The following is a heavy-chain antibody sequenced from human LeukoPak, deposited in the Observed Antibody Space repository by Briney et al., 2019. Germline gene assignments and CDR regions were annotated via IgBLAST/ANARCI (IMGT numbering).Heavy chain of an antibody. J-gene: IGHJ4*02. CDR3: ARQSGGGSYYYFDH. Sequence: SETLSLTCTVSGGSISSHYWSWIRQPPGKGLEWLGYIYYTGSTNYNPSFKSRVTISLDTSKTQFSLKLTSVTAADTAVYYCARQSGGGSYYYFDHWGQGTLVTVSS. CDR2: IYYTGST. CDR1: GGSISSHY. V-gene: IGHV4-59*08. D-gene: IGHD1-26*01.